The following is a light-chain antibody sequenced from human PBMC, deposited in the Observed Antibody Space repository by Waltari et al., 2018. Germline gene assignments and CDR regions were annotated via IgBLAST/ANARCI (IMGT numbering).Light chain of an antibody. CDR1: QSVSST. CDR3: QQYYTYPLT. Sequence: EIVMTQSPATLSLSPGERATLSCRASQSVSSTLAWYQQKPGQAPRLLIYAASTRATGIPVRFSGSGSGTEFTLTISSLQSEDFATYFCQQYYTYPLTFGPGTKVDFK. V-gene: IGKV3-15*01. CDR2: AAS. J-gene: IGKJ3*01.